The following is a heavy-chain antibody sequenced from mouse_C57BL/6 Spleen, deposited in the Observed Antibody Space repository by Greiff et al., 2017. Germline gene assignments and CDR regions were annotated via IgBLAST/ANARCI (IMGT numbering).Heavy chain of an antibody. V-gene: IGHV3-6*01. Sequence: EVKLMESGPGLVKPSQSLSLTCSVTGYSITSGYYWNWLRQFPGNKLEWMGYISYDGSNNYNPSLKNRISITRDTSKNQFFLKLNSVTTEDTATYYCAREDYGSNPFAYWGQGTLVTVSA. CDR3: AREDYGSNPFAY. CDR2: ISYDGSN. J-gene: IGHJ3*01. CDR1: GYSITSGYY. D-gene: IGHD1-1*01.